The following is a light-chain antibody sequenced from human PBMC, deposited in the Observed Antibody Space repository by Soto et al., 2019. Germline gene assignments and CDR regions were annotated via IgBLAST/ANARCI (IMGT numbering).Light chain of an antibody. CDR1: SNDVGSSNY. CDR2: EGS. J-gene: IGLJ1*01. V-gene: IGLV2-14*01. Sequence: QSALTQPASVSGSPGQSITISCTGTSNDVGSSNYVSWYQQHPGKAPKLIIYEGSARPSGVSNRFSGSKSGNTASLTISGLQVEDAANYYCCSHTGRSPYVFGIGTQLTVL. CDR3: CSHTGRSPYV.